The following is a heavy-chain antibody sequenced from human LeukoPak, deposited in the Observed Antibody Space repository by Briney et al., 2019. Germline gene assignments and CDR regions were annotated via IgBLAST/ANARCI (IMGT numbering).Heavy chain of an antibody. CDR1: GFTFDDYA. CDR3: AKGRIYYGSGNSPLFDY. D-gene: IGHD3-10*01. J-gene: IGHJ4*02. V-gene: IGHV3-43*02. CDR2: ISGDGGST. Sequence: GGSLRLSCAASGFTFDDYAMHWVRQAPGKGLEWVSLISGDGGSTYYADSVKGRFTISRDNSKNSLYLQMNSLRTEDTAFYYCAKGRIYYGSGNSPLFDYWGQGTLVTVSS.